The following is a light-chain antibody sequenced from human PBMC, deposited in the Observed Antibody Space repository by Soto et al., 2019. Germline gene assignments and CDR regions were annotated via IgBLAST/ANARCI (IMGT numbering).Light chain of an antibody. Sequence: QSVLTQPPSASGTPGQSVTISCSGGSSNMGTNSVSWYQHFPGTAPKLLIFRSYQRPSGVPDRFSGSKSGTSASLAIRGLQSEDEADYYCAAWDDSLSGPVFGTGTKVTVL. CDR1: SSNMGTNS. J-gene: IGLJ1*01. CDR2: RSY. CDR3: AAWDDSLSGPV. V-gene: IGLV1-44*01.